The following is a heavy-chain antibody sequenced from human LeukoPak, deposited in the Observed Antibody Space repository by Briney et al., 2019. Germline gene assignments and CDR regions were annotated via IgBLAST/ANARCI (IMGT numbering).Heavy chain of an antibody. CDR1: GGTFSSYA. CDR2: IIPIFGTA. V-gene: IGHV1-69*13. Sequence: GASVKVSCKASGGTFSSYAISWVRQAPGQGLEWMGGIIPIFGTANYAQKFQSRVTITADESTSTAYMELSSLRSEDTAVYYCARDIVVVPAAIRSLYYYYGMDVWGQGTTVTVSS. J-gene: IGHJ6*02. D-gene: IGHD2-2*02. CDR3: ARDIVVVPAAIRSLYYYYGMDV.